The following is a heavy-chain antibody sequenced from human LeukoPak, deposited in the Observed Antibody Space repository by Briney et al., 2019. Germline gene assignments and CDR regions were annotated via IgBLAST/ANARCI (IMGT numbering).Heavy chain of an antibody. CDR2: IRSKAYGGTT. CDR1: GFTFGDYV. V-gene: IGHV3-49*04. J-gene: IGHJ4*02. Sequence: PGGSLRLSCTASGFTFGDYVMSWVRQAPGKGLEWVGFIRSKAYGGTTKNAASVKGRFTTSRDDSKSIAYLQMNSLKTEDTAVYYCTRYYDYVWGSYHTFDYWGQGTLVTVSS. D-gene: IGHD3-16*02. CDR3: TRYYDYVWGSYHTFDY.